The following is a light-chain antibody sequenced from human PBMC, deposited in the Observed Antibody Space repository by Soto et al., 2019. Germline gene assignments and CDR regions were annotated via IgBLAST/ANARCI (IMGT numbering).Light chain of an antibody. V-gene: IGLV2-14*01. CDR3: SSYTISSTWV. CDR2: EVT. CDR1: SSDVGGYNY. J-gene: IGLJ3*02. Sequence: QSVLTQPPSASGSPGQSVTISCTGTSSDVGGYNYVSWYQQHPGKAPKLIIYEVTNRPSGVSDRFSGSKSDNTASLTISGLQAEDEADYYCSSYTISSTWVFGGGTKVTVL.